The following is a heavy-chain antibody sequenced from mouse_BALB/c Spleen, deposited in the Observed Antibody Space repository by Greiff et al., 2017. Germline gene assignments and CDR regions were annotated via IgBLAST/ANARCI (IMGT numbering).Heavy chain of an antibody. V-gene: IGHV2-6-7*01. CDR2: IWGDGST. J-gene: IGHJ4*01. Sequence: VQLQQSGPGLVAPSQSLSITCTVSGFSLTGYGVNWVRQPPGKGLEWLGMIWGDGSTDYNSALKSRLSISKDNSKSQVFLKMNSLQTDDTARYYCARDHYGSESSMDYWGQGTSVTVSS. D-gene: IGHD1-1*01. CDR3: ARDHYGSESSMDY. CDR1: GFSLTGYG.